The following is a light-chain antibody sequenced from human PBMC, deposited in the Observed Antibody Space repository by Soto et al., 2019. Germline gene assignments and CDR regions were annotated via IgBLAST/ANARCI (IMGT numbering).Light chain of an antibody. CDR3: LQDYNYPWT. CDR1: QGISSY. V-gene: IGKV1-6*01. J-gene: IGKJ1*01. Sequence: AIRVTQSPIPRSASARERDDIAFRASQGISSYLAWYQQKPGKAPKLLIYAASSLQSGVPSRFSGSGSGTDFTLTISSLQPEDFATYYCLQDYNYPWTFGQGTKVDI. CDR2: AAS.